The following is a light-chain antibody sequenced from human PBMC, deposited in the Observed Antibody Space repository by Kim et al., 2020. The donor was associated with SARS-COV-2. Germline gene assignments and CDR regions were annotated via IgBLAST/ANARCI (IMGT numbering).Light chain of an antibody. Sequence: VSTGQTASITCSGDRLGNKYGCWYQKKPGQSPVVVMYQDERRPSGIPERFSGSNSGNTATLTISGTQAMDEADYYCQVWESTTTVFGGGTQLTVL. J-gene: IGLJ2*01. V-gene: IGLV3-1*01. CDR2: QDE. CDR3: QVWESTTTV. CDR1: RLGNKY.